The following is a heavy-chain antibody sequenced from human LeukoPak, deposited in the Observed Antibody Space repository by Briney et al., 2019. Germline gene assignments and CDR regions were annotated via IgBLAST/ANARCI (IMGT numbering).Heavy chain of an antibody. J-gene: IGHJ4*02. CDR2: IYSGSST. Sequence: GGSLRLSCAASRFTVTSSYMSWVRQAPGKGLEWVSVIYSGSSTYYAAPVKGRFTISRDNSKNTLYLQMNRLRAEDTAVYYGARSGIAAAGPFDSWGQGTLVTVSS. CDR1: RFTVTSSY. V-gene: IGHV3-66*01. D-gene: IGHD6-13*01. CDR3: ARSGIAAAGPFDS.